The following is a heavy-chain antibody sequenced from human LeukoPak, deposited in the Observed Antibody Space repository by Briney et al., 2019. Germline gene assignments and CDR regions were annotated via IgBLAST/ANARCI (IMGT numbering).Heavy chain of an antibody. D-gene: IGHD4-11*01. J-gene: IGHJ6*03. CDR1: GFIFSGSA. V-gene: IGHV3-73*01. CDR2: IRSKANSYAT. CDR3: TKTVPSGHYYYMDV. Sequence: PAGSLRLSCAASGFIFSGSAIHWVRQASGKGLEWVGRIRSKANSYATVYAASVQGRFTISRDDSKNTAYLQMSSLKTEDTAVYYCTKTVPSGHYYYMDVWGKGTTVTVSS.